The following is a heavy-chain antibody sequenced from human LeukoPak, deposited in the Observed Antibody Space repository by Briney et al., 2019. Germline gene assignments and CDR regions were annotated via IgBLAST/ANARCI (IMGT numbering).Heavy chain of an antibody. CDR3: AREVSPGGIHGYYYGMDV. Sequence: GGSLRLSCAASGFTFSDYYMNWIRQAPGKGLEWVSYISSRGSTIYYADSVKGRFTISRDNAKNSLYLQMNSLRAEDTAVYYCAREVSPGGIHGYYYGMDVWGQGTTVTVSS. CDR2: ISSRGSTI. J-gene: IGHJ6*02. CDR1: GFTFSDYY. D-gene: IGHD3-16*01. V-gene: IGHV3-11*01.